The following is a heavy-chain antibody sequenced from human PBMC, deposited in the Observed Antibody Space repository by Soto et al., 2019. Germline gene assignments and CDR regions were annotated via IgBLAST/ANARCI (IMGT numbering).Heavy chain of an antibody. V-gene: IGHV4-34*01. J-gene: IGHJ6*02. Sequence: SETLSLTCAVYGGSFSGCYWSWIRQPPGKGLEWIGEINHSGSTNYNPSLKSRVTISVDTSKNQFSLKLSSVTAADTAVYYCARLARGGGSRVGGMDVWGQGTTVTVSS. CDR2: INHSGST. CDR3: ARLARGGGSRVGGMDV. CDR1: GGSFSGCY. D-gene: IGHD3-10*01.